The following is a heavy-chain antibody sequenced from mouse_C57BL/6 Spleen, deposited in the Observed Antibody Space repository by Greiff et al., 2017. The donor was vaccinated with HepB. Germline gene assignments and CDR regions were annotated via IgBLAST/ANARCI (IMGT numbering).Heavy chain of an antibody. J-gene: IGHJ4*01. CDR1: GYTFTSYW. D-gene: IGHD1-1*01. CDR2: IDPSDSYT. Sequence: QVQLQQPGAELVKPGASVKLSCKASGYTFTSYWMQWVKQRPGQGLEWIGEIDPSDSYTNYNQKFKGKATLTVDTSSSTAYMQLSSLTSEDSAVYYGARGAGGSDMDYWGQGTSVTVAS. V-gene: IGHV1-50*01. CDR3: ARGAGGSDMDY.